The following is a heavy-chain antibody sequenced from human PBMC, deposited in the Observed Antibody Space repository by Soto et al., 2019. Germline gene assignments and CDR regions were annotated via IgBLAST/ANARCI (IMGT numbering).Heavy chain of an antibody. CDR1: GGTFSSYA. Sequence: QVQLVQSGAEVKKPGSSVKVSCKASGGTFSSYAISWVRQAPGQGLEWMGGIIPIFGTANYAQKFQGRVTITADESTSTAYMELSSLRYDDTAVYYCASRYSGYDLNPFDYWGQGTLVTVSS. CDR2: IIPIFGTA. V-gene: IGHV1-69*01. J-gene: IGHJ4*02. CDR3: ASRYSGYDLNPFDY. D-gene: IGHD5-12*01.